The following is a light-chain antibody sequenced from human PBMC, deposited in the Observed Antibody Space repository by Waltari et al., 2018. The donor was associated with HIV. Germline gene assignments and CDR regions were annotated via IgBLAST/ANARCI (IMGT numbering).Light chain of an antibody. Sequence: DIVMTQSPLSLSVTPGEPASISCNSSQSLLHNNQKNYLDWYRQTPGQSPQLLIYLGSNRAYGVADRFSGSGSGTDFTLKISRVEAEDVGVYYCMQALQTITFGQGTRLEIK. CDR3: MQALQTIT. J-gene: IGKJ5*01. V-gene: IGKV2-28*01. CDR2: LGS. CDR1: QSLLHNNQKNY.